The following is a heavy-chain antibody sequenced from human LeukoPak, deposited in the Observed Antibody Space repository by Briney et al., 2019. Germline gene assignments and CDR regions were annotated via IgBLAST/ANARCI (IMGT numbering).Heavy chain of an antibody. J-gene: IGHJ4*02. Sequence: GGSLRLSCAASGFTFSSHWMTWVRQAPGKGLEWVANIKEDGTRKNYMDSVKGRFTISRDNAKNSLCLQMNSLRAEDTAVYYCASLYGGNLDTDYWGQGTLVTVSS. CDR2: IKEDGTRK. CDR1: GFTFSSHW. V-gene: IGHV3-7*01. CDR3: ASLYGGNLDTDY. D-gene: IGHD4-23*01.